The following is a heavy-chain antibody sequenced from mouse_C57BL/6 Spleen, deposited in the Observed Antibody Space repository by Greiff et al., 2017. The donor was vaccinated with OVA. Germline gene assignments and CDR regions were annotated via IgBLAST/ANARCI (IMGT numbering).Heavy chain of an antibody. J-gene: IGHJ2*01. CDR3: ARHGRSHFDY. CDR2: IYPGDGDA. V-gene: IGHV1-82*01. D-gene: IGHD1-1*01. Sequence: QVQLQQSGPELVKPGASVKISCKASGYAFSSSWMNWVKQRPGKGLEWIGRIYPGDGDANYNGKFKGKATLTADKSSSTAYMQLSSLTSEDSAVYYGARHGRSHFDYWGQGTTLTVSS. CDR1: GYAFSSSW.